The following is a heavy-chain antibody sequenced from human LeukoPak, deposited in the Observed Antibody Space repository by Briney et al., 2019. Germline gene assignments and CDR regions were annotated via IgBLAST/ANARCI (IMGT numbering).Heavy chain of an antibody. D-gene: IGHD3-3*01. J-gene: IGHJ6*02. Sequence: ASVKVSCKASGGTFSRHSISWVRQSPGQGLEWMGGIIPIFGTANYAQKFQGRVTITADESTSTAYMELSSLRSEDTAVYYCARDRGRITIFGVIGPYYYYGMDVWGQGTTVTVSS. CDR2: IIPIFGTA. CDR1: GGTFSRHS. V-gene: IGHV1-69*13. CDR3: ARDRGRITIFGVIGPYYYYGMDV.